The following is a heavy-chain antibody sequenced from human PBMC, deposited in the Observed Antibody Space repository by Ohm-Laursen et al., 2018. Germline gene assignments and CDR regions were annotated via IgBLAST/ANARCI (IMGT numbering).Heavy chain of an antibody. D-gene: IGHD5-18*01. CDR2: VHSSGST. CDR1: GGSIRTYY. Sequence: SDTLSLTCTVSGGSIRTYYWNCIRQPAGKGLEWIGRVHSSGSTKYNPSLNSRVTISVDTSKNQFSLKLRSMTAADTAVYYCASGHTYGYDVYYYGMDVWGQGTRVTVSS. CDR3: ASGHTYGYDVYYYGMDV. V-gene: IGHV4-4*07. J-gene: IGHJ6*02.